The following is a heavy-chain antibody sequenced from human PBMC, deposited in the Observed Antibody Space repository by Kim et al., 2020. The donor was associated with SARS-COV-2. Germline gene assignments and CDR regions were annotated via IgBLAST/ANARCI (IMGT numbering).Heavy chain of an antibody. J-gene: IGHJ6*02. CDR3: ASPLPPSTVAGMSYYYYYGMDV. CDR1: GFTVSSNY. Sequence: GGSLRLSCAASGFTVSSNYMSWVRQAPGKGLEWVSVIYSGGSTYYADSVKGRFTISRDNSKNTLYLQMNSLRAEDTAVYYCASPLPPSTVAGMSYYYYYGMDVWGQGTTVTVSS. V-gene: IGHV3-53*01. CDR2: IYSGGST. D-gene: IGHD6-19*01.